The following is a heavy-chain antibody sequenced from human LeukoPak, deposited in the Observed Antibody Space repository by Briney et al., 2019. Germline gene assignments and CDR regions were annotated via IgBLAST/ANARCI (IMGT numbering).Heavy chain of an antibody. CDR3: ARVLGSAPYSSSWYFYFDY. J-gene: IGHJ4*02. V-gene: IGHV1-2*02. D-gene: IGHD6-13*01. Sequence: ASVKVSCKASGYTFTGYYMHWVRQAPGQGLEWMGWINPNSGGTNYAQKFQGRVTMTRDTSTSTAYMELRSLRSDDTAVYYCARVLGSAPYSSSWYFYFDYWGQGTLVTVSS. CDR1: GYTFTGYY. CDR2: INPNSGGT.